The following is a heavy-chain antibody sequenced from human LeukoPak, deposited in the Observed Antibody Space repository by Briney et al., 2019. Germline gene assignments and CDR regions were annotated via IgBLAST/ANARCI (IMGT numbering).Heavy chain of an antibody. D-gene: IGHD6-19*01. CDR1: GGSISSSRYY. Sequence: PSETLSLTCTVSGGSISSSRYYWAWIRQPPGQGLEWIGSIHHSGSSYHKPSLKSRVTISVDTSKNQFSLKLSSVTAADTAVYYCVTTASAVADSDYWGQGPLVTVSS. CDR2: IHHSGSS. J-gene: IGHJ4*02. V-gene: IGHV4-39*01. CDR3: VTTASAVADSDY.